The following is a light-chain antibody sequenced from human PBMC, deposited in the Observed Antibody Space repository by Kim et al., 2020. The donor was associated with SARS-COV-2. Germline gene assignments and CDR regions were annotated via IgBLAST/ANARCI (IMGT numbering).Light chain of an antibody. J-gene: IGLJ1*01. CDR2: SNN. Sequence: QSVLTQSPSASGTPGQRVTISCSGSSSNIGSNTVNWYQQLPGTAPKLLIYSNNHRPSGVPDRCSGSKSGTSASMAISGLQSEDEAEYFCAAWDNSLNGRYVFGSGTKVTVL. V-gene: IGLV1-44*01. CDR1: SSNIGSNT. CDR3: AAWDNSLNGRYV.